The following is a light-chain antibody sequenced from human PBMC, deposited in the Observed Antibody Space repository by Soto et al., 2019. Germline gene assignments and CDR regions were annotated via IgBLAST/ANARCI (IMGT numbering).Light chain of an antibody. Sequence: QSVLTQPPSVSAAPGQKVTISCSGSSSNIGSNYVSWYQHLPGTAPKFLIYDNNKRPSGIPDRFSGSKSGTSATLGITGLQTGDEADYYCGTWDNSLSAVVFGGGTKLTVL. J-gene: IGLJ2*01. CDR2: DNN. CDR1: SSNIGSNY. V-gene: IGLV1-51*01. CDR3: GTWDNSLSAVV.